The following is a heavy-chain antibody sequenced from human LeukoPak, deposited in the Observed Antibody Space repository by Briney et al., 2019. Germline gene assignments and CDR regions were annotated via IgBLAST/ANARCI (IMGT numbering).Heavy chain of an antibody. Sequence: ASVKVSCEASGSTFTNFGISWVRQAPGQGLEWMGWINPNSGGTHYAQKFLDRVTMTRDTSISTAYMELSSLRSDDTAVYYCARDLWGHSNYFDYWGQGTLVTVSS. D-gene: IGHD4-11*01. CDR1: GSTFTNFG. CDR2: INPNSGGT. V-gene: IGHV1-2*02. J-gene: IGHJ4*02. CDR3: ARDLWGHSNYFDY.